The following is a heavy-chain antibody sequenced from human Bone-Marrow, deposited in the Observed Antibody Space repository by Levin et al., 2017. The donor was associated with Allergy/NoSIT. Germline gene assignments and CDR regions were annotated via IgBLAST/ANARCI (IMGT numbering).Heavy chain of an antibody. V-gene: IGHV3-11*01. Sequence: KPGGFLRLSCAASGFTFSDYDMNWIRQAPGKGLEWVSYISSGATIYYADSVKGRFTISRDNAKNSLYLQMNSLRAEDTAVYYCAKDLLDFYGMDVWGQGTTVTVSS. CDR1: GFTFSDYD. CDR2: ISSGATI. J-gene: IGHJ6*02. CDR3: AKDLLDFYGMDV.